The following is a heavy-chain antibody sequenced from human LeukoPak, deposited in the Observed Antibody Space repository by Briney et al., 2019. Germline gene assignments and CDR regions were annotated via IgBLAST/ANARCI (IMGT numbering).Heavy chain of an antibody. CDR1: GYTFAGYY. CDR3: ARGTVIFSLDY. CDR2: INPNSGGT. J-gene: IGHJ4*02. D-gene: IGHD3-16*02. V-gene: IGHV1-2*02. Sequence: ASVKVSCKASGYTFAGYYIHWVWQAPGQGLEWMGWINPNSGGTNYAQRFQGRVTMTRDTSINTAYMELSRLRSDDTAVYYCARGTVIFSLDYWGQGALVTVSS.